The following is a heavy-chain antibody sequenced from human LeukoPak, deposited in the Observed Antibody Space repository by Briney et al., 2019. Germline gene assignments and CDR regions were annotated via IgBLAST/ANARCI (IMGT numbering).Heavy chain of an antibody. J-gene: IGHJ4*02. CDR2: IIPIFGTA. V-gene: IGHV1-69*05. Sequence: GSSVKVSCKASGGTFSSYAISWVRQAPGQGLEWMGRIIPIFGTANYAQKFQGRVTITTDESTSTAYVELSSLRSEDTAVYYCARVSGGSGSYGDFDYWGQGTLVTVSS. CDR1: GGTFSSYA. D-gene: IGHD3-10*01. CDR3: ARVSGGSGSYGDFDY.